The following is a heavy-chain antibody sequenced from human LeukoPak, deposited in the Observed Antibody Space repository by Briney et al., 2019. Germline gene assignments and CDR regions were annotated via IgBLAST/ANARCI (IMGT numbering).Heavy chain of an antibody. CDR3: ARDPRIAAAGTFWFDP. J-gene: IGHJ5*02. V-gene: IGHV4-61*01. D-gene: IGHD6-13*01. CDR2: IYYSGST. CDR1: GGSVSSGSYY. Sequence: SETLSLTCTVSGGSVSSGSYYWSWIRQPPGKGLEWIGYIYYSGSTNYNPSLKSRVTISVDMSKNQFSLKLSSVTAADTAVYYCARDPRIAAAGTFWFDPWGQGTLVTVSS.